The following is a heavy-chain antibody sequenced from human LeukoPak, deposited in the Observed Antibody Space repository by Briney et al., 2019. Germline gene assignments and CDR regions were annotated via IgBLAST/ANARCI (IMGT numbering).Heavy chain of an antibody. CDR2: IYHSGST. V-gene: IGHV4-38-2*02. D-gene: IGHD4-17*01. CDR1: GYSISSGYY. Sequence: SETLSLTCTVSGYSISSGYYWGWIRQPPGKGLEWIGSIYHSGSTYYNPSLKSRVTISVDTSKNQFSLKLSSVTAADTAVYYCARNHDYGDLCDYWGQGTLVTVSS. J-gene: IGHJ4*02. CDR3: ARNHDYGDLCDY.